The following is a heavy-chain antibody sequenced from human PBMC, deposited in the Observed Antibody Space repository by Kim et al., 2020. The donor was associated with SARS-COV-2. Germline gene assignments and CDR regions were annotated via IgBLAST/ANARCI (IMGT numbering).Heavy chain of an antibody. CDR2: ISWNSGSI. V-gene: IGHV3-9*01. J-gene: IGHJ4*01. CDR1: GFTFDDYA. D-gene: IGHD5-12*01. Sequence: GGSLRLSCAASGFTFDDYAMHWVRQAPGKGLEWVSGISWNSGSIGYADSVKGRFTISRDNAKNSLYLQMNSLRAEDTALYYCAKSYGVESGYDFFFDYWG. CDR3: AKSYGVESGYDFFFDY.